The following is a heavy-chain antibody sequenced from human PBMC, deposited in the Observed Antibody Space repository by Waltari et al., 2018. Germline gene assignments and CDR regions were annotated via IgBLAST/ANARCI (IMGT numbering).Heavy chain of an antibody. V-gene: IGHV3-30*18. CDR2: GSYDGSDK. CDR1: GFSFSNYG. J-gene: IGHJ6*02. CDR3: AKSFRSHMDFYYYGMDV. Sequence: QVDLVESGGGVVPPGRSLRLSCAVSGFSFSNYGIHWVRQAPGQGAGKGLEWVAFGSYDGSDKYYSDSVKGRFTVSRDNSKSTLYLEMSNLRREDTGVYYCAKSFRSHMDFYYYGMDVWGQGTTVTVS.